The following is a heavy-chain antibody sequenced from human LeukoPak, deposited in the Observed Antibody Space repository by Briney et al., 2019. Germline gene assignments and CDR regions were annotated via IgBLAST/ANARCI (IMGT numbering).Heavy chain of an antibody. CDR1: GYTFTGYY. CDR2: INPNSGGT. Sequence: ASVKVSCKASGYTFTGYYMHWVRQAPGQGLEWMGRINPNSGGTNYAQKFQERVTITRDMSTSTAYMELSSLRSEDTAVYYCAAGPYDSSGYYYGYYYGMDVWGQGTTVTVSS. J-gene: IGHJ6*02. CDR3: AAGPYDSSGYYYGYYYGMDV. D-gene: IGHD3-22*01. V-gene: IGHV1-2*06.